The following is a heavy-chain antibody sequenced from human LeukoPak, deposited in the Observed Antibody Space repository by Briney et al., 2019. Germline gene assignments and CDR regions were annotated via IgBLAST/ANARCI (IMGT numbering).Heavy chain of an antibody. CDR3: ASVITAGGYIDY. CDR2: ISAYNGHT. CDR1: GYNFNNYG. V-gene: IGHV1-18*01. D-gene: IGHD6-13*01. Sequence: ASVKVSCKASGYNFNNYGINWVRQAPGQGLEWMAWISAYNGHTNYAQNPQGRVTMTTDTSTSTAYMELRSLRSDDTAIYYCASVITAGGYIDYWGQGTLVTVSS. J-gene: IGHJ4*02.